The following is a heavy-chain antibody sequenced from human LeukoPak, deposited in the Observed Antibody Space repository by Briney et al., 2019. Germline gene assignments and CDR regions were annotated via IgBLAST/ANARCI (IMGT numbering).Heavy chain of an antibody. J-gene: IGHJ3*02. CDR1: KFAFSSYA. CDR2: ISGGGGNT. D-gene: IGHD1-26*01. Sequence: GGSLRLSCAASKFAFSSYAMSWVRQAPGKGLEWVSAISGGGGNTYYADSVKGRFTISRDSSKNTLYLQMNSLRAEDTAVYYCGKNRYSGSLSPFDIWGQGTMVTVSS. V-gene: IGHV3-23*01. CDR3: GKNRYSGSLSPFDI.